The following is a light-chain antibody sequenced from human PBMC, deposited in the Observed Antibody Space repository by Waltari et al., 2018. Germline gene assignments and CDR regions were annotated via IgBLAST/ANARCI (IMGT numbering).Light chain of an antibody. V-gene: IGLV1-44*01. CDR2: GNN. J-gene: IGLJ2*01. Sequence: QSVLTQPPSASGTPGQRVTTPCSGSHFNVGGNVVNCYQQLPGTAPKLLIYGNNQRPSGVPDRFSGSKSGTSASLAISGLQSDDEADYHCATWDGSLNAVVFGGGTKLTVL. CDR1: HFNVGGNV. CDR3: ATWDGSLNAVV.